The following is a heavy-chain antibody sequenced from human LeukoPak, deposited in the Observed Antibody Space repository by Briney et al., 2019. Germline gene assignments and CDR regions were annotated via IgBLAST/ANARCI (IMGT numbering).Heavy chain of an antibody. CDR1: GFTVSSNY. J-gene: IGHJ6*03. V-gene: IGHV3-53*05. Sequence: HPGGSLRLSCAASGFTVSSNYMSSVRQAPGKGLGWVSVIYSGGSTYYADSVKGRFTISRDNSKNTLYLQMNSLRAEDTAVYYCAKDRGDVVVVAALNYYMDVWGKGTTVTISS. CDR2: IYSGGST. CDR3: AKDRGDVVVVAALNYYMDV. D-gene: IGHD2-15*01.